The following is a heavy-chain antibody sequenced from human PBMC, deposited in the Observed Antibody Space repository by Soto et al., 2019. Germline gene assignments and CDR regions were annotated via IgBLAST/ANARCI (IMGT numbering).Heavy chain of an antibody. J-gene: IGHJ6*03. CDR3: AKDPGGAVAGPMSYYYYYYMDV. CDR2: ISYDGSNK. CDR1: GFTFSSYG. Sequence: GGSLRLSCAASGFTFSSYGMHWVRQAPGKGLEWVAVISYDGSNKYYADSVKGRFTISRDNSKNTLYLQMNSLRAEDTAVYYCAKDPGGAVAGPMSYYYYYYMDVWGKGTTVTVSS. V-gene: IGHV3-30*18. D-gene: IGHD6-19*01.